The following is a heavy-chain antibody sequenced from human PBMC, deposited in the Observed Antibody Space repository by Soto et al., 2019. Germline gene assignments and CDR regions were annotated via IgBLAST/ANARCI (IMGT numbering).Heavy chain of an antibody. D-gene: IGHD3-3*01. V-gene: IGHV3-30*18. Sequence: PGGSLRLSCAASGFTFSSYAMSWVRQAPGKGLEWVAVISYDGSNKYDAGSVKGRFTISRDNSKNTLYLQMNSLRAEDTAVYYCAKLRDDFWSGYWVYYYGMDVWGQGTTVTVSS. CDR1: GFTFSSYA. CDR3: AKLRDDFWSGYWVYYYGMDV. J-gene: IGHJ6*02. CDR2: ISYDGSNK.